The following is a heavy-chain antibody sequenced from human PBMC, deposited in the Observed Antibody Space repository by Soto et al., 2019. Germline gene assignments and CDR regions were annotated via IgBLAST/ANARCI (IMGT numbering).Heavy chain of an antibody. J-gene: IGHJ6*02. V-gene: IGHV4-59*08. CDR3: ARQGFGALHGLVDV. CDR1: CYSLSRYF. CDR2: VRPIWGS. Sequence: VMLQESGPGPGEPSGDPSLSRTVSCYSLSRYFWGLVRPPPGKEMGWIGYVRPIWGSAYNPSLQSRVAISLDTSKSQFSLELTSVTATDTAVYYCARQGFGALHGLVDVWGQGTTVTVSS. D-gene: IGHD3-10*01.